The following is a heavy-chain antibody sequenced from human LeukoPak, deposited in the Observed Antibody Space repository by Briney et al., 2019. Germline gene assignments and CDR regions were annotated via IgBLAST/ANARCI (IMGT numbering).Heavy chain of an antibody. V-gene: IGHV3-23*01. D-gene: IGHD5-18*01. CDR3: ALGYSYGLGDFDY. CDR2: ISGSSGST. CDR1: GFTFSSYG. J-gene: IGHJ4*02. Sequence: QTGGTLRLSCAASGFTFSSYGMSWVRQAPGKGLEWVSAISGSSGSTYYADSVKGRFTISRDNAKNSLYLQMNSLRAEDTAVYYCALGYSYGLGDFDYWGQGTLVTVSS.